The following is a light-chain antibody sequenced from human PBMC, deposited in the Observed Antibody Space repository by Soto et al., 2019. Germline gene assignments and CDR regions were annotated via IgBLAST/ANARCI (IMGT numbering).Light chain of an antibody. Sequence: DIQMTQSPSSLSASVGDRVIITCRASQGISNYLAWYQQKPGKVPKLLIYGASTLQSGVPSRFSGSGSGTDFTLTISSLQPEDVATYYCQKYNSAPKTFGQGTKVQIK. CDR1: QGISNY. V-gene: IGKV1-27*01. J-gene: IGKJ1*01. CDR2: GAS. CDR3: QKYNSAPKT.